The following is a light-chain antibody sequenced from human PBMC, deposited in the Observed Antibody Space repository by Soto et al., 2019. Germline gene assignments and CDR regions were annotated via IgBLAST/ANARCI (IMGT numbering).Light chain of an antibody. Sequence: QSVLTQPPSVSGAPGQRVTISCTGSSSNIGAGYDVHWYQQLPGTAPKLLIYGNSNRPSGVPDRFSGSKSGTSASLAITGLQAEDEADYYCQSHDSSLSGRLFGGGTQLTVL. CDR1: SSNIGAGYD. V-gene: IGLV1-40*01. CDR2: GNS. CDR3: QSHDSSLSGRL. J-gene: IGLJ3*02.